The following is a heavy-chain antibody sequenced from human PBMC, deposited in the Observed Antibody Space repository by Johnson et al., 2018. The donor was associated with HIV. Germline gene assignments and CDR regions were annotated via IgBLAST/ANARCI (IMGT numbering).Heavy chain of an antibody. V-gene: IGHV3-11*04. Sequence: QVQLVESGGGLVKPGGSLRLSCAASGFTFSDYYMSWIHQAPGKGLEWVSYISSSGSTIYYADSVKGRFTISRDNSKNTLYLQMNRLRTEDTALYYCAKLVGVIGFDIWGQGTMVTVSS. J-gene: IGHJ3*02. CDR1: GFTFSDYY. CDR3: AKLVGVIGFDI. D-gene: IGHD3-10*01. CDR2: ISSSGSTI.